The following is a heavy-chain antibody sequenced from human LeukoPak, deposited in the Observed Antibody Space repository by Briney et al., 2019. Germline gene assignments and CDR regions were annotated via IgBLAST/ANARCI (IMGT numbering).Heavy chain of an antibody. CDR1: GGSISSGGYS. Sequence: PSETLPLTCAVSGGSISSGGYSWSWIRQPPGKGLEWIGYIYHSGSTYYNPSLKSRVTISVDRSKNQFSLKLSSVTAADTAVYYCARLDYQGAFDIWGQGTMVTVSS. V-gene: IGHV4-30-2*01. J-gene: IGHJ3*02. CDR3: ARLDYQGAFDI. CDR2: IYHSGST. D-gene: IGHD4-11*01.